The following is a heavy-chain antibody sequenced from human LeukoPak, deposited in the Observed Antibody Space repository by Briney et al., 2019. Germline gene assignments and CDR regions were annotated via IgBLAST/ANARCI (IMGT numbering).Heavy chain of an antibody. Sequence: PSETLSLTCTVSGGSISSSSYYWGWIRQPPGKGLEWIGSIYYSGSTYYSPSLKSRVTISVDTSKNQFSLKLSSVTAADTAVYYCASPPGGDSSGYPGYWGQGTLVTVSS. CDR3: ASPPGGDSSGYPGY. V-gene: IGHV4-39*01. D-gene: IGHD3-22*01. CDR2: IYYSGST. CDR1: GGSISSSSYY. J-gene: IGHJ4*02.